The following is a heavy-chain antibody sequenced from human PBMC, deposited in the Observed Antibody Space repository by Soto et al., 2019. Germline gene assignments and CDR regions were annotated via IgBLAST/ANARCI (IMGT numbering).Heavy chain of an antibody. CDR1: GFTFTDSA. V-gene: IGHV1-58*01. CDR2: IVVGSGNT. Sequence: SVKVSCKASGFTFTDSAVQWMRQARGQRLEWIGWIVVGSGNTNYAQKFQERVTITRDMSTRTAYMELRSLTSEDTAVYYCAAGAITIFGVVILLWFVPWVQGTLVTVSS. D-gene: IGHD3-3*01. CDR3: AAGAITIFGVVILLWFVP. J-gene: IGHJ5*02.